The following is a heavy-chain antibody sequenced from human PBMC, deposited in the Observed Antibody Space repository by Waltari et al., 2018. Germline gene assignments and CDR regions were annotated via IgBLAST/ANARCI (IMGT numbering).Heavy chain of an antibody. Sequence: EVQLVESGGGLVQPGGSXXLSCAASGFTFSSYWMSWVRQAPGKGLEWVANIKQDGSEKYYVDSVKGRFTISRDNAKNSLYLQMNSLRAEDTAVYYCAREGGGDYDLDYWGQGTLVXVSX. CDR2: IKQDGSEK. D-gene: IGHD4-17*01. CDR1: GFTFSSYW. CDR3: AREGGGDYDLDY. V-gene: IGHV3-7*01. J-gene: IGHJ4*02.